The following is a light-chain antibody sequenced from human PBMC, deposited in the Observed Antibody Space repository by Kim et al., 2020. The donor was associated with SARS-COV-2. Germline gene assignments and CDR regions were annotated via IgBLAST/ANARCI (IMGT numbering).Light chain of an antibody. CDR2: GAS. CDR1: QSVSSSY. Sequence: GPLSLSPGERATLSCRASQSVSSSYLAWYQQKPGQAPRLLIYGASSRATGIPDRFSGSGSGTDFTLTISRLEPEDFAVYYCQQYETFGQGTKLEI. V-gene: IGKV3-20*01. CDR3: QQYET. J-gene: IGKJ2*01.